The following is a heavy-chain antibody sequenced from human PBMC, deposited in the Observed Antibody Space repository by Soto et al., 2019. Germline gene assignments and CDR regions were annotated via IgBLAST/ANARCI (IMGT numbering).Heavy chain of an antibody. CDR3: ARVGGSGSYYQEYFQH. CDR1: GGSISSYY. CDR2: IYYSGST. Sequence: DTLSLTCTVSGGSISSYYWSWIRQPPGKGLEWIGYIYYSGSTNYNPSLKSRVTISVDTSKNQFSLKLSSVTAADTAVYYCARVGGSGSYYQEYFQHWGQGTLVTVSS. J-gene: IGHJ1*01. V-gene: IGHV4-59*01. D-gene: IGHD3-10*01.